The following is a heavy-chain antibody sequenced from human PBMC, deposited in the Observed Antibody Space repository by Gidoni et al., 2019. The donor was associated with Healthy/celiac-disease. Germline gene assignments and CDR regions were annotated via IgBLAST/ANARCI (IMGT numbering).Heavy chain of an antibody. CDR2: IKQDGSEK. CDR3: ARDLRAYCGGDCYAPFDY. Sequence: EVQLVESGGGLVQPGGSLRLSCAASGFPFSSFWMSWVRQAPGKGLEWVANIKQDGSEKYYVDSVKGRFTISRDNAKNSLYLQMNSLRAEDTAVYYCARDLRAYCGGDCYAPFDYWGQGTLVTVSS. J-gene: IGHJ4*02. CDR1: GFPFSSFW. V-gene: IGHV3-7*01. D-gene: IGHD2-21*02.